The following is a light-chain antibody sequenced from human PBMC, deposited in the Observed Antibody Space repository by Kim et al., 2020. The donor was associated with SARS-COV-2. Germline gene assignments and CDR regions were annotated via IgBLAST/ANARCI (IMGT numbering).Light chain of an antibody. CDR1: RSVSTSY. Sequence: EVVLTQSPDTLSLSPGERATVSCKASRSVSTSYLAWYQQKPGQAPRLLVYGASRRATGIPDRFTGSGSGTDFTLTISRLEPEDFAVYYCQQYDIFFFSFGQGTKVDIK. J-gene: IGKJ2*03. V-gene: IGKV3-20*01. CDR2: GAS. CDR3: QQYDIFFFS.